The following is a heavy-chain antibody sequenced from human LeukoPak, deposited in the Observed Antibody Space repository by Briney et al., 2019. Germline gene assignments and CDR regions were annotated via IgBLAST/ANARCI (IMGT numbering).Heavy chain of an antibody. CDR2: IYSGGST. J-gene: IGHJ4*02. Sequence: PGGSLRLSCAASGFTVSSKYMSWVRQAPGKGLEWVSIIYSGGSTYYADSVRGRFTISRDNAKNSLYLQMNSLRAEDTAIYYCATSPGELEFDYWGQGTMDPVSS. CDR1: GFTVSSKY. D-gene: IGHD1-1*01. V-gene: IGHV3-53*01. CDR3: ATSPGELEFDY.